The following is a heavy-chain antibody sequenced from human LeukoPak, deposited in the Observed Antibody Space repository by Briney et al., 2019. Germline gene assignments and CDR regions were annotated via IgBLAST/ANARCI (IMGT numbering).Heavy chain of an antibody. CDR3: VLYTKFFYGSLSFDY. D-gene: IGHD2/OR15-2a*01. J-gene: IGHJ4*02. CDR2: IYPGDSDT. Sequence: HGESLTISCKVSGYTITSYRIGWVRQMSGKGLEWMGIIYPGDSDTRYSPSFQGQVTISADKSISTAYLQWSSLKASDTAMYYCVLYTKFFYGSLSFDYWGQGTLVTVSS. V-gene: IGHV5-51*01. CDR1: GYTITSYR.